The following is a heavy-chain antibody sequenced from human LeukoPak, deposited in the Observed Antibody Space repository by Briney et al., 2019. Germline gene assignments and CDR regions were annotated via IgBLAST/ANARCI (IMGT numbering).Heavy chain of an antibody. Sequence: PGGSLRLSCAASGFTFSSYGMHWVRQAPGKGLEWVAFIRYDGSNKYYADSVKGRFTISRDNSKNTLYLQMNSLRAEDTAVYYCAKDRTVTTWGYYFDYWGQGILVTVSS. CDR1: GFTFSSYG. D-gene: IGHD4-17*01. V-gene: IGHV3-30*02. CDR3: AKDRTVTTWGYYFDY. J-gene: IGHJ4*02. CDR2: IRYDGSNK.